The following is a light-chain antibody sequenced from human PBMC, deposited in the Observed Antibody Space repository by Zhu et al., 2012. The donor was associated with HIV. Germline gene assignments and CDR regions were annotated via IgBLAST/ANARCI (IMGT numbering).Light chain of an antibody. CDR2: AAS. Sequence: DIQMTQSPSSLSASAGDRVTITCRASQGISNSLARYQQKPGKPPKLLLYAASSLESGVPSRFSGSGSGTDYTLTISSLQPEDSATYYCQHYYYSSPYIFGQGTKLEIK. CDR3: QHYYYSSPYI. V-gene: IGKV1-NL1*01. CDR1: QGISNS. J-gene: IGKJ2*01.